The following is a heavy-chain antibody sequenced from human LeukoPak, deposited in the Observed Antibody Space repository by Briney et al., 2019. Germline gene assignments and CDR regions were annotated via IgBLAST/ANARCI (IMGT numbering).Heavy chain of an antibody. CDR3: ARGGLVGVHDYGDYQLGY. D-gene: IGHD4-17*01. J-gene: IGHJ4*02. CDR1: GFTFSSYA. CDR2: ISYDGSNK. V-gene: IGHV3-30-3*01. Sequence: GGSLRLSCAASGFTFSSYAMHWVRQAPGKGLEWVAVISYDGSNKYYADSVKGRFTISRDNSKNTLYLQMNSLRAEDTAVYYCARGGLVGVHDYGDYQLGYWGQGTLVTVSS.